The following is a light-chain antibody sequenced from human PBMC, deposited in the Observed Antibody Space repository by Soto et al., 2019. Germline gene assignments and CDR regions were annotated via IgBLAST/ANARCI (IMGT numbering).Light chain of an antibody. J-gene: IGKJ1*01. CDR1: QSISRN. CDR2: GAS. CDR3: QQSYNTPRT. Sequence: DIQMTQSPSSLSASVGDRVTITCRASQSISRNLNWYQQKPGTAPKLLMFGASTLQSGVPSRFSGSGSGTDFTLTIPSLQPEDFATYYCQQSYNTPRTFGQGTKVDIK. V-gene: IGKV1-39*01.